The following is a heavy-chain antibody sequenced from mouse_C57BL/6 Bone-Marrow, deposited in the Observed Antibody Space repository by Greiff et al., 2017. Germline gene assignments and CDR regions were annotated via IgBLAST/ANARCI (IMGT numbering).Heavy chain of an antibody. J-gene: IGHJ4*01. CDR1: GFTFSDYG. D-gene: IGHD3-3*01. CDR2: ISSGSSNI. V-gene: IGHV5-17*01. Sequence: EVKLVESGGGLVKPGGSLKLSCAASGFTFSDYGMHWVRQAPEKGLEWVAYISSGSSNIYYADTVKGRFTISRDNAKNTLFLQMTSLRSEDTAMYYCARGTARAMDYWGQGTSVTVSS. CDR3: ARGTARAMDY.